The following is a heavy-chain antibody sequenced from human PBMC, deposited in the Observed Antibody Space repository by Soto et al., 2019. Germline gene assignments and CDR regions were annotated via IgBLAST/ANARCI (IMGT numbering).Heavy chain of an antibody. CDR1: GFTFSSYA. V-gene: IGHV3-23*01. J-gene: IGHJ4*02. CDR2: ISGSGGST. Sequence: GGSLRLSCAASGFTFSSYAMSWVRQAPGKGLEWVSAISGSGGSTYYADSVEGRFTISRDNPKNTLYLQMNSLRAEDTAVYYCANDPEGVGGDFGPGYWGQGTLVTVSS. CDR3: ANDPEGVGGDFGPGY. D-gene: IGHD4-17*01.